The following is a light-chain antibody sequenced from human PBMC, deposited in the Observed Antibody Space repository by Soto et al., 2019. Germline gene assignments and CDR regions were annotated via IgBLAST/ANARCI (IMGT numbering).Light chain of an antibody. CDR1: RGISRR. CDR3: QQANSFPYT. CDR2: GAS. V-gene: IGKV1-12*01. J-gene: IGKJ2*01. Sequence: DLHLTQSPSSVSASVGDTVTVTCRASRGISRRMAWYQQRPGKAPRLLIYGASNLQGGVPSRFSGSGSGTEFTLTISSLQPEDLATYYCQQANSFPYTFGQGTMVEI.